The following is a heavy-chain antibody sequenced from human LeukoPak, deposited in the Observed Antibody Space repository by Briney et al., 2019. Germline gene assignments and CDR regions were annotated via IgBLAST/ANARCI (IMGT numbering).Heavy chain of an antibody. D-gene: IGHD6-13*01. J-gene: IGHJ4*02. CDR3: ARVAPVDRGIAAAGDY. CDR2: ISSSSSYI. CDR1: GFTFSSYS. V-gene: IGHV3-21*01. Sequence: PGRSLRLSCAASGFTFSSYSMNWVRQAPGKGLEWVSSISSSSSYIYYADSVKGRFTISRDNAKNSLYLQMNSLRAEDTAVYYCARVAPVDRGIAAAGDYWGQGTLVTVSS.